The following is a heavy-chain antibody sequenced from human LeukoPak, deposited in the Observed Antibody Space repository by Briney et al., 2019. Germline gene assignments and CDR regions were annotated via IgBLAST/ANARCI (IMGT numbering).Heavy chain of an antibody. J-gene: IGHJ3*02. CDR3: ARESSSWAPDAFVI. CDR1: GGSISSYY. Sequence: PSETQSLTCTVSGGSISSYYWSWIRQPAGKGLEWIGRIYTSGSTNYNPSLKSRVTMSVDTSKNQFSLKLSSVTAADTAVYYCARESSSWAPDAFVIWAQGTMVTVSS. CDR2: IYTSGST. V-gene: IGHV4-4*07. D-gene: IGHD6-13*01.